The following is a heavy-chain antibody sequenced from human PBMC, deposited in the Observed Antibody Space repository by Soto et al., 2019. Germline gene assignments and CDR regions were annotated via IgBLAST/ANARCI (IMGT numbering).Heavy chain of an antibody. CDR2: IDTSSTKI. J-gene: IGHJ4*02. CDR3: ASHYDLWTGYLSPVDY. Sequence: QVQLVESGGDLVKPGGSLRLSCAASGYTFSDYYLSWIRQAPGKGLEWISYIDTSSTKIYYADSVRGRFTISRDNGKNFLFLEMNKLRVEDTAVYFCASHYDLWTGYLSPVDYWGRGTLVTVSS. V-gene: IGHV3-11*01. CDR1: GYTFSDYY. D-gene: IGHD3-3*01.